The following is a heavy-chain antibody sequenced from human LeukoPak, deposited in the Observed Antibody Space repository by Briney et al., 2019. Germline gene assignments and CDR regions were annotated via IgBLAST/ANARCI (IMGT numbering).Heavy chain of an antibody. CDR2: INPNGGGT. Sequence: GASVKVSCKTSGYTFIGHYIHWVRQAPGQGLERMGWINPNGGGTNYAQNFQGRFTMTRDTSISTAYMELSSLTSDGTAVYYCARGLWLTDYWGQGTLVTVSS. CDR1: GYTFIGHY. J-gene: IGHJ4*02. D-gene: IGHD6-19*01. CDR3: ARGLWLTDY. V-gene: IGHV1-2*02.